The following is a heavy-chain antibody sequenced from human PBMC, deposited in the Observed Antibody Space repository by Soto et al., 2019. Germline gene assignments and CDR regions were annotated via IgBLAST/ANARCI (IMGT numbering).Heavy chain of an antibody. CDR2: IGGGGIGS. Sequence: DVHLLASGGGLVQPGGSLRLSCVASGYNFGSYATLWVRQAPEKRMEWISTIGGGGIGSYYADSVKGWFTISRDNSKNTLYLQMNSLRAEDTCVYYCAKDPRLELRGVDSWGQGTQVTVSS. CDR1: GYNFGSYA. V-gene: IGHV3-23*01. D-gene: IGHD1-7*01. CDR3: AKDPRLELRGVDS. J-gene: IGHJ4*02.